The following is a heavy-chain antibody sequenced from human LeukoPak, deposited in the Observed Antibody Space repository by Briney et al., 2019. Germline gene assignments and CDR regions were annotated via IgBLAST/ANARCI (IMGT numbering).Heavy chain of an antibody. CDR1: GYTLTELS. CDR3: ATSVQRITMIVVYFDY. J-gene: IGHJ4*02. V-gene: IGHV1-24*01. D-gene: IGHD3-22*01. Sequence: ASVKVSCKVSGYTLTELSMHWVRQAPGKGLEWMGGFDPEDGETIYAQKFQGRVTMTEDTSTDTAYMELSSPRSEDTAVYYCATSVQRITMIVVYFDYWGQGTLVTVSS. CDR2: FDPEDGET.